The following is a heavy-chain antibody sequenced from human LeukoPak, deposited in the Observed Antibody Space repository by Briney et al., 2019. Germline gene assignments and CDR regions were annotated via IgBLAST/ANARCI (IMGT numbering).Heavy chain of an antibody. D-gene: IGHD3-10*01. CDR1: GGSFSGYY. Sequence: PSETLSLTCAVYGGSFSGYYWSWIRQPPGKGLEWIGEINHSGSTNYNPSLKSRVTTSVDTSKNQFSLKLSSVTAADTAVYYCARRTMVRGVIHTDNWFDPWGQGTLVTVSA. CDR3: ARRTMVRGVIHTDNWFDP. V-gene: IGHV4-34*01. CDR2: INHSGST. J-gene: IGHJ5*02.